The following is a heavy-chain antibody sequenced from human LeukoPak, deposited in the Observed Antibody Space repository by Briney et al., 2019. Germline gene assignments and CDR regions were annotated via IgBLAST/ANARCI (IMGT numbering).Heavy chain of an antibody. Sequence: PSGTLSLTCDVSGGSISSSNWWSWVRQSPEKGLEWLAEIYHSGNFNRNPSLKSRVTISVGKSKNQFSLRLTSVTAADTAVYFCARDGHVDTAIPRLDYWGQGILVTVSS. CDR1: GGSISSSNW. V-gene: IGHV4-4*02. D-gene: IGHD5-18*01. J-gene: IGHJ4*02. CDR2: IYHSGNF. CDR3: ARDGHVDTAIPRLDY.